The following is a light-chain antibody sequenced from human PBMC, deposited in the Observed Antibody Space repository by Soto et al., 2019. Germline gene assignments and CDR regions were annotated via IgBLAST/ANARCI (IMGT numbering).Light chain of an antibody. J-gene: IGLJ1*01. Sequence: QSALTQPPSASGSPGQSVSFSCTGTSSDVGGYNYVSWYQQRPGKAPKLIIYEVSKRPSGVPDRFSGSKSGNTASLTVSGLQAEDEADYYCCSYAGSSTYVFGTGTKLTVL. V-gene: IGLV2-8*01. CDR2: EVS. CDR3: CSYAGSSTYV. CDR1: SSDVGGYNY.